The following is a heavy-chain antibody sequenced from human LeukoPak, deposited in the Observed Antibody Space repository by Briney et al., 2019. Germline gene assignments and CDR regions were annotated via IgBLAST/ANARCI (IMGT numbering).Heavy chain of an antibody. CDR1: GSTLTEHA. V-gene: IGHV3-23*01. CDR3: AKDYCRGGNCPLPFFDS. CDR2: IIDVGGT. D-gene: IGHD2-15*01. Sequence: GGSLRLSCAVSGSTLTEHAWSWVRQAPGEGLEWVSGIIDVGGTYYADSVKGRFTISRDSSKNTLYLQMNSLRAEDTATYYCAKDYCRGGNCPLPFFDSWGQGTLVTVSS. J-gene: IGHJ4*02.